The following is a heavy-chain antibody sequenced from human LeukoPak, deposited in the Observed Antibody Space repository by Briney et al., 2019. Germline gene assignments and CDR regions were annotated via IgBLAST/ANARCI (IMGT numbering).Heavy chain of an antibody. CDR2: ISYDGSNK. CDR1: GFTFSNYG. D-gene: IGHD3-10*01. CDR3: AKDGNYYGSRSYPPADN. V-gene: IGHV3-30*18. J-gene: IGHJ4*02. Sequence: GRSLRLSCAASGFTFSNYGMHWVRQAPGKGLEWVAVISYDGSNKYYADSVKGRFTISRDNSKNTLYLQMNSLRGEDTAVYYCAKDGNYYGSRSYPPADNWGQGTLVTVSS.